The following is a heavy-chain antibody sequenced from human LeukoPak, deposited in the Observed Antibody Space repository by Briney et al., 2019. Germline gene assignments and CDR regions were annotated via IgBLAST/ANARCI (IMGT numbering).Heavy chain of an antibody. V-gene: IGHV1-46*01. J-gene: IGHJ4*02. CDR2: INPIGGST. CDR3: ARGYYDFPF. CDR1: VYSFTRYY. Sequence: ASVKVSCKASVYSFTRYYMQWLRQAPGQGLECMGIINPIGGSTTYAQNFQGRVTMTRDTSTSTVYMDLTSLRSEDTAVYYCARGYYDFPFWGQGTLVTVSS. D-gene: IGHD3-3*01.